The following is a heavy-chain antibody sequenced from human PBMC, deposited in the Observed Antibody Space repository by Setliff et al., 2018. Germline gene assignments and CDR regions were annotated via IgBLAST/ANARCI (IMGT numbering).Heavy chain of an antibody. CDR1: RFTFSSYS. CDR3: ARESIERLRFWGSGETPDSDVFDM. J-gene: IGHJ3*02. Sequence: PGESLKISCAASRFTFSSYSMSWVRQVPGKGLEWVSYISGGGSIMYYADSVRGRFTISRDNAKNSLYLQMSSLRAEDTAVYYCARESIERLRFWGSGETPDSDVFDMWGQGTMVTVS. D-gene: IGHD5-12*01. V-gene: IGHV3-48*01. CDR2: ISGGGSIM.